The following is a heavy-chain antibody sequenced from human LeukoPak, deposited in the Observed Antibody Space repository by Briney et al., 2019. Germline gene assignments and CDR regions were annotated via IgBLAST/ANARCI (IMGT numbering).Heavy chain of an antibody. CDR1: GFTFSSYG. D-gene: IGHD5-24*01. CDR3: AKESPGDERWLQLVDY. CDR2: IRYDGSNK. Sequence: GGSLRLSCAASGFTFSSYGMHWVRQAPGKGLEWVAFIRYDGSNKYYADSVKGRFTISRDNSKNTLYLQMNSLRAEDTAVYYCAKESPGDERWLQLVDYWGQGTPVTVSS. V-gene: IGHV3-30*02. J-gene: IGHJ4*02.